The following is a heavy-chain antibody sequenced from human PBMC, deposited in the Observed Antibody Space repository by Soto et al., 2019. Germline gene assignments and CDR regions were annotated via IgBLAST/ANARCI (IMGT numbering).Heavy chain of an antibody. J-gene: IGHJ4*02. D-gene: IGHD1-26*01. V-gene: IGHV3-48*03. CDR3: VRDVGPFDY. CDR1: GFIFSTYD. Sequence: PGGSLRLSCEASGFIFSTYDMNWVRQAPGKGLEWISHVSISGSSTDYADSVKGRFIISRDNAKNSLYLQMDSLRVEDTAVYYCVRDVGPFDYWGQGTPVTVSS. CDR2: VSISGSST.